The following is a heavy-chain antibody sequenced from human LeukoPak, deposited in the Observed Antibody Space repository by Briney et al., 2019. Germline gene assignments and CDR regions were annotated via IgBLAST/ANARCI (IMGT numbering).Heavy chain of an antibody. V-gene: IGHV3-48*03. CDR1: GFTFRSYE. J-gene: IGHJ4*02. CDR2: ISSSGTTV. Sequence: GGSLRLSCAASGFTFRSYEMNWVRQAPGKGLDWVSYISSSGTTVYYADSVRGRFTVSRDNGKNPLYLEMNSLRAEDTAVYYCARSIKGDSDHWGQGTLVTVSS. D-gene: IGHD3-10*01. CDR3: ARSIKGDSDH.